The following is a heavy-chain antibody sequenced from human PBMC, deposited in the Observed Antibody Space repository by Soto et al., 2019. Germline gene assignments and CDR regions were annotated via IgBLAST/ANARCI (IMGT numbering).Heavy chain of an antibody. V-gene: IGHV3-15*01. J-gene: IGHJ4*02. CDR3: TTGLSNGYYNFDF. CDR1: RFTFRDAW. Sequence: EGQLVESGGDLVKPGGSLRLSCAASRFTFRDAWMSWVRQAPGKGLEWVGRIKREIDGGTTDYAAPVKGRFTISRDDSENTLYLQMNSLKTEDTAVYYCTTGLSNGYYNFDFWGQGTLVTASS. D-gene: IGHD3-22*01. CDR2: IKREIDGGTT.